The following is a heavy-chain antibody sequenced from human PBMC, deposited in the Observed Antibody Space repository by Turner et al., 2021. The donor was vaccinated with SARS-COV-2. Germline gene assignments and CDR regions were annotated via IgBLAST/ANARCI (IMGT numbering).Heavy chain of an antibody. CDR3: ARHCPFYYDSSGYYSGTFDY. J-gene: IGHJ4*02. Sequence: QLQLQESGPGLVKPSEPLSLPCTVSGGSIRSSSYYWGWIRQPPGKGLEWIGSIYYSGSTYYNPSLKSRVTISVDTSKNQFSLKLSSVTAADTAVYYCARHCPFYYDSSGYYSGTFDYWGQGTLVTVSS. CDR2: IYYSGST. CDR1: GGSIRSSSYY. D-gene: IGHD3-22*01. V-gene: IGHV4-39*01.